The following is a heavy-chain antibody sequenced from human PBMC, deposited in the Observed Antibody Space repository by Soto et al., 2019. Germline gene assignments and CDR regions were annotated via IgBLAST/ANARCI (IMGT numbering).Heavy chain of an antibody. CDR2: IYYSGST. Sequence: QVQLQESGPGLVKPSQTLSLTCTVSCGSISSGGYYWSWIRQHPGKGLEWIGYIYYSGSTYYNPSLKSRVTISVDTSKNQFSLKLSSVTAADTAVYYCAREGDGYEGPDAFDIWGQGTMVTVSS. CDR1: CGSISSGGYY. D-gene: IGHD5-12*01. J-gene: IGHJ3*02. CDR3: AREGDGYEGPDAFDI. V-gene: IGHV4-31*03.